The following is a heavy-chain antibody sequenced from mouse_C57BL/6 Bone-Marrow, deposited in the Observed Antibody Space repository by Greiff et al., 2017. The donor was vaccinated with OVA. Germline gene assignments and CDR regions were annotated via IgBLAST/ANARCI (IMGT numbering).Heavy chain of an antibody. CDR2: IDPSDSYT. V-gene: IGHV1-69*01. CDR3: AREAPDYYAMDY. Sequence: QVQLQQPGAELVMPGASVKLSCKASGYTFTSYWMHWVKQRPGQGLEWIGEIDPSDSYTNYNQKFKGKSTLTVDKSYSTAYMQLSSLTSEDSADDYCAREAPDYYAMDYWGQGTSVTVSS. CDR1: GYTFTSYW. J-gene: IGHJ4*01.